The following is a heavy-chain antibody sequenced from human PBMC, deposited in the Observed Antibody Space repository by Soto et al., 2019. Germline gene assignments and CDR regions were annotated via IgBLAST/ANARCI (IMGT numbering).Heavy chain of an antibody. Sequence: PGGSLRLSCAASGFTFSSYRMNWVRQAPGKGLEWVSSISSSSSYIYYADSVKGRFTISRDSAKNSVYLQMNSLRAEDTAVYYCAEAVTIGPYYFDYWGQGTLVTVSS. CDR2: ISSSSSYI. V-gene: IGHV3-21*01. CDR3: AEAVTIGPYYFDY. D-gene: IGHD6-25*01. J-gene: IGHJ4*02. CDR1: GFTFSSYR.